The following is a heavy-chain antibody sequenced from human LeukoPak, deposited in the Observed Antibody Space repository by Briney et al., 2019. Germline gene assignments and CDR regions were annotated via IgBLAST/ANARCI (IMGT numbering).Heavy chain of an antibody. CDR2: IWYDGSNK. J-gene: IGHJ4*02. V-gene: IGHV3-33*08. CDR1: GFTFSSYA. CDR3: ARDLSDYGDYPSPYFDY. D-gene: IGHD4-17*01. Sequence: GRSLRLSCAASGFTFSSYAMHWVRQAPGKGLEWVAVIWYDGSNKYYADSVKGRFTISRDNSKNTLYLQMNSLRAEDTAVYYCARDLSDYGDYPSPYFDYWGQGTLVTVSS.